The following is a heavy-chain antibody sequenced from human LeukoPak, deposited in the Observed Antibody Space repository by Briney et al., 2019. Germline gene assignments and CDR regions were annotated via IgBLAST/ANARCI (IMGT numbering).Heavy chain of an antibody. CDR2: ISYDGSNK. CDR1: GLTFSSYA. J-gene: IGHJ6*02. Sequence: GGSLRLSCAASGLTFSSYAMHWVRQAPGKGLEWVAVISYDGSNKYYADSEKGRFTVSRDNAKNSLYLQMNSLRAEDTAVYYCARLRYYGMDVWGQGTTVTVSS. CDR3: ARLRYYGMDV. V-gene: IGHV3-30-3*01.